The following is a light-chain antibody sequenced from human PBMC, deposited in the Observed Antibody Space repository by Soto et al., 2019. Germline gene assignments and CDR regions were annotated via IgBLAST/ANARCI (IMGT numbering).Light chain of an antibody. V-gene: IGLV2-11*01. CDR3: CSYAGSYSWV. J-gene: IGLJ3*02. CDR2: DIT. Sequence: QSVLTQPRSVSGSPGQSVTISCTGTSSDVGGYNYVSWYQQHPGIAPQLIIYDITKRPXGVPDRFSGSKSGNTASLTISGXXXXXXXDYYCCSYAGSYSWVFGGGTKLTVL. CDR1: SSDVGGYNY.